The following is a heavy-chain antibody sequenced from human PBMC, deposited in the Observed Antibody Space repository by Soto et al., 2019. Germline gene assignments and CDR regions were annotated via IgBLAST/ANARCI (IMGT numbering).Heavy chain of an antibody. J-gene: IGHJ4*02. CDR2: INAGNGNT. CDR3: ARGGFKKVGDTLFEY. Sequence: QVQLVQSGAEVKKPGASVKVSCKASGYTFTSYAMHWVRQAPGQRLEWMGWINAGNGNTKYSQKFQGRVTITRDTSASTAYMELSSLRSEDTAVYYCARGGFKKVGDTLFEYWGQGTLVTVSS. CDR1: GYTFTSYA. D-gene: IGHD1-26*01. V-gene: IGHV1-3*01.